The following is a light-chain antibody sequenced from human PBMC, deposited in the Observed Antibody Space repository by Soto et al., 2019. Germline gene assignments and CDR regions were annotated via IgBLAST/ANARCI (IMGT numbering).Light chain of an antibody. J-gene: IGKJ5*01. Sequence: IVMTQSPDTLSMSPGERATLTCRAGQGVTTNFAWYQQKSGQSPRLLIYDVSIRATGVPARFSATGSETDFTLTISGLQSGDSAVYFCQQYNNWPFSFGQGTLLEVK. CDR2: DVS. CDR1: QGVTTN. CDR3: QQYNNWPFS. V-gene: IGKV3-15*01.